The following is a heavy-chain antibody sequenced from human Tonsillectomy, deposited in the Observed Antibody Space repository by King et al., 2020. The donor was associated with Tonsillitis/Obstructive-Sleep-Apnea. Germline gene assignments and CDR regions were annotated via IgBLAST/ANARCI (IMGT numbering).Heavy chain of an antibody. Sequence: VQLVESGGGLVQPGRSLRLSCAASGFTFDDYAMHWVRQAPGKGLEWVSGFSWNSGSIGYADSVKGRFTISRDNAKNSLYLQMNSLRAEDTALYYCAKDMTYDFWSGLKVWGQGTLVTVSS. D-gene: IGHD3-3*01. V-gene: IGHV3-9*01. CDR1: GFTFDDYA. CDR3: AKDMTYDFWSGLKV. CDR2: FSWNSGSI. J-gene: IGHJ4*02.